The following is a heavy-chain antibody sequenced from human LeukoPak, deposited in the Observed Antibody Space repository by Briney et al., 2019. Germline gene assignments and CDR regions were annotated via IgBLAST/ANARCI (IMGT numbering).Heavy chain of an antibody. CDR3: ARNAPVYYDFWSGFRANWFDP. D-gene: IGHD3-3*01. Sequence: SETLSLTCTVSGGSISSYYWSWIRQPPGKGLEWIGYIYYSGSTNYNPSLKSRVTISVDTSKNQFSLKLSSVTAADTAVYYCARNAPVYYDFWSGFRANWFDPWGQGTLVTVSS. CDR1: GGSISSYY. CDR2: IYYSGST. V-gene: IGHV4-59*01. J-gene: IGHJ5*02.